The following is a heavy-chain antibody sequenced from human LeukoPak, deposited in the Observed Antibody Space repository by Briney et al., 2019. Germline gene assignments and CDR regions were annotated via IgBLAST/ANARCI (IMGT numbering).Heavy chain of an antibody. CDR1: GYTLTELS. J-gene: IGHJ4*02. Sequence: GASVKVSCKVSGYTLTELSMHWVRQAPGKGLEWMGGFDPEDGETIYAQKFQGRVTMIEDTSTDTAYMELSSLRSEDTAVYYCATIRGWELRGFDYWGQGTLVTVSS. V-gene: IGHV1-24*01. D-gene: IGHD1-26*01. CDR2: FDPEDGET. CDR3: ATIRGWELRGFDY.